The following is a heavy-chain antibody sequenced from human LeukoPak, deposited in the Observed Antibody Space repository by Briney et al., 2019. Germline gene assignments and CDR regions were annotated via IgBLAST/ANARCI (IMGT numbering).Heavy chain of an antibody. CDR1: GLSFGDYG. J-gene: IGHJ3*02. CDR3: TRRYNYDSSGYYYVRDAFDI. D-gene: IGHD3-22*01. V-gene: IGHV3-49*04. CDR2: IQSKTYGEGT. Sequence: GGSLRLSCTPSGLSFGDYGMSWVRQAPGKGLEWVSFIQSKTYGEGTMYAASVRGRFTISRDDSRSTAYLQMNSLKTEDTAVYYCTRRYNYDSSGYYYVRDAFDIWGQGTMVTVSS.